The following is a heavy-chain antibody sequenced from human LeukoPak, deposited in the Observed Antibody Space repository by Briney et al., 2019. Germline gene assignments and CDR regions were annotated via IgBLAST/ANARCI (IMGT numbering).Heavy chain of an antibody. CDR3: ARQQCNGGSCYSRAIWFDP. D-gene: IGHD2-15*01. Sequence: SETLSLTCTLSGGSISSSSYYWGWIRQPPGKGLEWIASIYYTGNTYYNPSLKSRVTISVDTSKNQFSLNLNSVTAADTAMYYCARQQCNGGSCYSRAIWFDPWGQGTLVTVSS. CDR1: GGSISSSSYY. CDR2: IYYTGNT. J-gene: IGHJ5*02. V-gene: IGHV4-39*01.